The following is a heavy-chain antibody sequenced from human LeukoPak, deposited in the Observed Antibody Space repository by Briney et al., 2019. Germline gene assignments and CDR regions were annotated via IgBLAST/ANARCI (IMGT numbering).Heavy chain of an antibody. CDR1: GFSVSSNY. CDR2: ISSTSSYI. V-gene: IGHV3-21*01. Sequence: PGGSLRLSCAASGFSVSSNYMSWVRQAPGKGLEWVSSISSTSSYIYYTDSVKGRFTISRDNAKNSLYLQMNSLRAEDTAVYYCARALSSWYDYWGQGTLVTVSS. CDR3: ARALSSWYDY. J-gene: IGHJ4*02. D-gene: IGHD6-13*01.